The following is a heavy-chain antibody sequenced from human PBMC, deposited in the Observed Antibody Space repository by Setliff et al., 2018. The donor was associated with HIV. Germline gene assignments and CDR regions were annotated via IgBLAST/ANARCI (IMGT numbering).Heavy chain of an antibody. CDR2: INHSGST. V-gene: IGHV4-34*01. D-gene: IGHD3-22*01. CDR3: ARRPYMIARTGRYFDY. CDR1: GGSFSGYY. J-gene: IGHJ4*02. Sequence: SETLSLTCAVYGGSFSGYYWSWIRQPPGKGLEWIGEINHSGSTNYNPSLKSRVTISVDTSKNQFSLRLSSVTAADTAVYYCARRPYMIARTGRYFDYWGQGTLVTVS.